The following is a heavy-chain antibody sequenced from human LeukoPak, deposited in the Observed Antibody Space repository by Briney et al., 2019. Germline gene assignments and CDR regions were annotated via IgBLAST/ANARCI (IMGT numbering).Heavy chain of an antibody. V-gene: IGHV4-59*01. CDR3: ARDRGYSYGHGYYCYGMDV. D-gene: IGHD5-18*01. CDR2: IYYSGST. CDR1: GGSISSYY. J-gene: IGHJ6*02. Sequence: TPSETLSLTCTVSGGSISSYYWSWIRQPPGKGLEWIGYIYYSGSTNYNPSLKSRVTISVDTSKNQFSLKLSSVTAADTAVYYCARDRGYSYGHGYYCYGMDVWGQGTTVTVSS.